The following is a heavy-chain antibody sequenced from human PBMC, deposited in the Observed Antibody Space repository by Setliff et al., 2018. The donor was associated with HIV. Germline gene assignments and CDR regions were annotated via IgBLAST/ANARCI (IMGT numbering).Heavy chain of an antibody. CDR1: GDSISSRDHY. CDR2: VHYSGSL. V-gene: IGHV4-31*11. Sequence: KPSETLSLTCAVSGDSISSRDHYWGFIRQHPGRGLEWIGYVHYSGSLYYNPSLNNRITISVDSSKNQFSLRLTSVTAADTAVYYCARAIRRAPPSDYLPGDCFDSWGQGTLVTVSS. J-gene: IGHJ4*02. CDR3: ARAIRRAPPSDYLPGDCFDS. D-gene: IGHD4-17*01.